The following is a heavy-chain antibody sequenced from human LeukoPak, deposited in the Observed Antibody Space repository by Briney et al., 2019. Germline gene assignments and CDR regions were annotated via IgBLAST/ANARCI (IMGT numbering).Heavy chain of an antibody. CDR1: GGSISSYY. CDR2: IYYSGST. J-gene: IGHJ3*02. CDR3: ARAPRGVVVKSDAFDI. Sequence: PSETLSLTCTVSGGSISSYYWSWIRQPPEKGLEWIGYIYYSGSTNYNPSLKSRVRTSVDTSKKQFSLKLSSVTAADTAVYYCARAPRGVVVKSDAFDIWGQGTMVTVSS. D-gene: IGHD2-15*01. V-gene: IGHV4-59*01.